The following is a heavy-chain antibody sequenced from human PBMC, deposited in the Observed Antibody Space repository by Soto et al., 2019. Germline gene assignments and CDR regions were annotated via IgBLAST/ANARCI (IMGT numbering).Heavy chain of an antibody. D-gene: IGHD2-21*01. Sequence: GGSLRLSCAASGFTFSSYAMSWVRQAPEKGLEWVSAISGSGGSTYYADSVKGRFTISRDNSKNTLYLQMNSLRAEDTAVYYCAKDRSYGDPLACGGDCYIFDYWGQGTLVTVSS. J-gene: IGHJ4*02. CDR3: AKDRSYGDPLACGGDCYIFDY. CDR2: ISGSGGST. V-gene: IGHV3-23*01. CDR1: GFTFSSYA.